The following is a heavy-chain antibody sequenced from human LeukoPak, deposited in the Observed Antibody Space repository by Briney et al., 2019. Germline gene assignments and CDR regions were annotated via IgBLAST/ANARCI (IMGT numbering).Heavy chain of an antibody. CDR1: GFTFTSYV. Sequence: GGSLRLSCAASGFTFTSYVMHWVRQAPGKGLQWVALISYDGSNKYFADSVKGRFTISRDNSKNALYLQMNSLRAEDTAVYYCARPRGAAAGTFGFDPWGQGTLVTVSS. D-gene: IGHD6-13*01. V-gene: IGHV3-30*03. J-gene: IGHJ5*02. CDR3: ARPRGAAAGTFGFDP. CDR2: ISYDGSNK.